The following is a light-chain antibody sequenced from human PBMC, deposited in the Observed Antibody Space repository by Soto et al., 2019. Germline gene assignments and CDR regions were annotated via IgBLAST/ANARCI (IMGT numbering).Light chain of an antibody. CDR1: QSVNRR. V-gene: IGKV3-15*01. J-gene: IGKJ1*01. CDR2: GAS. CDR3: QQYYNWPPWT. Sequence: IGMTQSPAPLSVSPGERAALSCRASQSVNRRLAWYQQKPGQAPRPLIYGASTRATGIPARFSGSGSGTEFTLTISSLQSEDFAVYYCQQYYNWPPWTFGQGTKVEIK.